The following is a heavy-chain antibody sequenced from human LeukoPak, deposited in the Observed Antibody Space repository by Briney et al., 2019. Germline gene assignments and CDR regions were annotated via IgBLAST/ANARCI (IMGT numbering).Heavy chain of an antibody. V-gene: IGHV3-23*01. J-gene: IGHJ4*02. CDR2: IDWTSHYI. D-gene: IGHD1-1*01. CDR3: AKNFAPGNAFYDF. Sequence: GGPLRLPCPPSGFSFSTFPMPGAPQAPGGGREGVSAIDWTSHYIFYRDSVQGRFTTSRDNSRATLFLQMNSLTAEDLAVYYCAKNFAPGNAFYDFWGQGVLVTVSS. CDR1: GFSFSTFP.